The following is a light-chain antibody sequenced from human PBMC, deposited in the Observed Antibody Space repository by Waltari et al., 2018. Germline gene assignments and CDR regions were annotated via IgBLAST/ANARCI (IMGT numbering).Light chain of an antibody. J-gene: IGLJ2*01. CDR3: SSYAGSNNVV. Sequence: QSALTQPPSASGSPVQSVTISCTGTSSDVGAWHYVSWYQQHPGKAPKLMISEVDKRPAGVPDRFSGSKSDNTASLTVSGLQPEDEADYYCSSYAGSNNVVFGGGTKLTVL. V-gene: IGLV2-8*01. CDR2: EVD. CDR1: SSDVGAWHY.